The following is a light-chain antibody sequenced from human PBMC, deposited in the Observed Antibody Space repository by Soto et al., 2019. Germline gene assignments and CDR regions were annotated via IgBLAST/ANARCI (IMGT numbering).Light chain of an antibody. J-gene: IGLJ1*01. CDR2: EGS. V-gene: IGLV2-14*02. CDR1: ISDVGSSGP. CDR3: SSYSSSSFYV. Sequence: QSVLTQPASVSGSPGQSITISCSGSISDVGSSGPVSWYQHHPGQVPKLIIYEGSRRPSGVSSRFSGSKTGNTASLTISGLQAEDEADYYCSSYSSSSFYVFGTGTKVTVL.